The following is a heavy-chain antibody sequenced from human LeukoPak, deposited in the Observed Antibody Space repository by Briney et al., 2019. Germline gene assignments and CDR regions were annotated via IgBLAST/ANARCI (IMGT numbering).Heavy chain of an antibody. CDR2: IYYSGST. V-gene: IGHV4-39*07. J-gene: IGHJ4*02. CDR1: GGSLSSGSYY. D-gene: IGHD5-12*01. CDR3: ARDVATDY. Sequence: SETLSLTCTVSGGSLSSGSYYWGWIRQPPGKGLEWIGSIYYSGSTYYNPSLKSRVTISVDTSKNQFSLKLSSVTAADTAVYYCARDVATDYWGQGTLVTVSS.